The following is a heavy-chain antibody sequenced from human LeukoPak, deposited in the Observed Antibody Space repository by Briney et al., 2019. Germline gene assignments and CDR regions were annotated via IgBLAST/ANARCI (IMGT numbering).Heavy chain of an antibody. CDR1: GFTFSSYG. Sequence: PGRSLRLSCAASGFTFSSYGMHWVRQAPGRGLEWVSYISTTSSSIQYVDSVKGRFAISRDNAGNSLYLQMNSLRDEDTAVYFCARNPGWGYFDYWGQGALVTVSS. CDR2: ISTTSSSI. V-gene: IGHV3-48*02. J-gene: IGHJ4*02. CDR3: ARNPGWGYFDY. D-gene: IGHD3-16*01.